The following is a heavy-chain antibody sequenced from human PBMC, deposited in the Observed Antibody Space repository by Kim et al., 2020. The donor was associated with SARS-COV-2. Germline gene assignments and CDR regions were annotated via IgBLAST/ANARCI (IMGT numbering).Heavy chain of an antibody. D-gene: IGHD1-26*01. Sequence: SETLSLTCTVSGGSISSYYWSWIRQPPGKGLEWIGYIYYSGSTNYNPSLKSRVTISVDTSKNQFSLKLSSVTAADTAVYYCARVNEWELLFDYWGQGTLVTVSS. V-gene: IGHV4-59*01. CDR2: IYYSGST. CDR1: GGSISSYY. CDR3: ARVNEWELLFDY. J-gene: IGHJ4*02.